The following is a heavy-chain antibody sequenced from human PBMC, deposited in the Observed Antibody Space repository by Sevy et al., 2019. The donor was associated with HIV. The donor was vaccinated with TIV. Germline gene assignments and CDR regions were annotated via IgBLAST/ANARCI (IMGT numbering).Heavy chain of an antibody. Sequence: GGSLRLSCAASGFTFSSYAMSWVRQAPGKGLEWVSAISGSGGSTYYAYSVKGRFTISRDNSKNTLYLQMNSLRAEDTAVYYCAKTGRQLLHYYYGMDVWGQGTTVTVSS. CDR2: ISGSGGST. D-gene: IGHD6-6*01. CDR1: GFTFSSYA. J-gene: IGHJ6*02. V-gene: IGHV3-23*01. CDR3: AKTGRQLLHYYYGMDV.